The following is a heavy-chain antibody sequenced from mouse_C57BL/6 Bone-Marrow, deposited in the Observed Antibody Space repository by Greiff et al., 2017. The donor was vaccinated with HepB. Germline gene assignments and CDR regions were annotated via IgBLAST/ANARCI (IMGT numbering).Heavy chain of an antibody. D-gene: IGHD1-1*01. V-gene: IGHV1-74*01. CDR1: GYTFTSYW. CDR3: AIFLTTVVATDY. J-gene: IGHJ2*01. CDR2: IHPSDSDT. Sequence: QVQLQQPGAELVKPGASVKVSCKASGYTFTSYWMHWVKQRPGQGLEWIGRIHPSDSDTNYNQKFKGKATLTVDNSSSTAYMQLSSLTSEDSAVYYCAIFLTTVVATDYWGQGTTLTVSS.